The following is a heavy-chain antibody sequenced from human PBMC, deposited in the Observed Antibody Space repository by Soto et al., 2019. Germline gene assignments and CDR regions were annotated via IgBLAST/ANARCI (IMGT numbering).Heavy chain of an antibody. CDR2: INPSCDTT. J-gene: IGHJ6*02. V-gene: IGHV1-46*01. Sequence: QVQLVQAGGEVKKPGASVKVSCKASGHTFTTYYVHWVRQAPGQGLEWMGIINPSCDTTIYAQNYLGRVTVTRDMSTRTADMEQSYLGFEATAVYYCAGPGSGSLYVYEYYGMDVWGQATTFSVSS. D-gene: IGHD3-10*01. CDR3: AGPGSGSLYVYEYYGMDV. CDR1: GHTFTTYY.